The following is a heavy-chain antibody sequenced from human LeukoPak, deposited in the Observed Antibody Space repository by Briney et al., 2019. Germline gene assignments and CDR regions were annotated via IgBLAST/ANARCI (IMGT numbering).Heavy chain of an antibody. CDR2: IRYDGSNK. J-gene: IGHJ4*02. D-gene: IGHD6-13*01. Sequence: GGSLRLSCAASGFTFSSYGMHWVRQAPGKGLEWVAFIRYDGSNKFYADSVKGRFTISRDNSKNTLYLQMNSLRPEDTAVYYCANGLGSAAAENYWGQGTLVTVSS. CDR1: GFTFSSYG. V-gene: IGHV3-30*02. CDR3: ANGLGSAAAENY.